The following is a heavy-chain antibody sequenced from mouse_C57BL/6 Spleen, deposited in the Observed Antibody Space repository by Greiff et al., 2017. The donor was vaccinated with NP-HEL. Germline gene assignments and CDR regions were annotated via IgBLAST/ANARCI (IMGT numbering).Heavy chain of an antibody. D-gene: IGHD1-1*01. CDR1: GYTFTSYW. Sequence: QVQLQQPGAELVKPGASVKLSCKASGYTFTSYWMHWVKQRPGQGLEWIGMIHPNSGSPNYTEKFKSKATLTVDKSSSTASLQLSSLTSEDSAVYYCARGGGSSYEERYYAMDYWGQGTSVTVSS. CDR3: ARGGGSSYEERYYAMDY. J-gene: IGHJ4*01. V-gene: IGHV1-64*01. CDR2: IHPNSGSP.